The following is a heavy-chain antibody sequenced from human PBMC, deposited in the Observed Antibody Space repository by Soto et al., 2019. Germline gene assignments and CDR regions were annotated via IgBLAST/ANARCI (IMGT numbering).Heavy chain of an antibody. D-gene: IGHD3-3*01. CDR1: GDSVSSNSAA. CDR2: TCYRSKWYN. J-gene: IGHJ6*02. V-gene: IGHV6-1*01. CDR3: ARDLDKIGGATAYYGMDV. Sequence: PSQTLSLTCAISGDSVSSNSAAWNWIRQSPSRGLEWLGRTCYRSKWYNDYAVSVKSRITINPDTSKNQFSLQLNSVTPEDTAVYYCARDLDKIGGATAYYGMDVWGQGTTVTVSS.